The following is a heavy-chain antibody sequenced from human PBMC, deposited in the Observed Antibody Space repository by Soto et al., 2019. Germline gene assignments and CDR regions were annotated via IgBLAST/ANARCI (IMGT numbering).Heavy chain of an antibody. CDR2: ISYDGGNT. CDR1: GFTFNNFG. CDR3: ARDSAVGATNRDY. Sequence: GGSLRLSCAASGFTFNNFGMHWVRQAPGKGLEWVTVISYDGGNTYYADSVKGRFTISRHNSKNTLYLQMNSLRAEDTAVYYCARDSAVGATNRDYWGQGTLVTVSS. J-gene: IGHJ4*02. D-gene: IGHD1-26*01. V-gene: IGHV3-30*03.